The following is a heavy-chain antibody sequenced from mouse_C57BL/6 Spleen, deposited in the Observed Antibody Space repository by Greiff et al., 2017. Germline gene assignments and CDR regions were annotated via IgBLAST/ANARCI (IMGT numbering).Heavy chain of an antibody. Sequence: DVKLVESGGGLVKPGGSLKLSCAASGFTFSSYAMSWVRQTPEKRLEWVATISDGGSYTYYPDNVKGRFTISRDNAKNNLYLQMSHLKSEDTAMYYCARDGYGSAMDYWGQGTSVTVSS. J-gene: IGHJ4*01. V-gene: IGHV5-4*01. D-gene: IGHD1-1*01. CDR3: ARDGYGSAMDY. CDR1: GFTFSSYA. CDR2: ISDGGSYT.